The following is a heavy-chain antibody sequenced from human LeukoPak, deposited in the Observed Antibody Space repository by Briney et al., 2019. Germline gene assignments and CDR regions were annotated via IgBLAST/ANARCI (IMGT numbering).Heavy chain of an antibody. CDR1: GFTFSSYG. J-gene: IGHJ6*04. CDR2: IWYDGSNK. CDR3: ARDRGRYYGSGSYRPGGMDV. D-gene: IGHD3-10*01. Sequence: GGSLRLSCAASGFTFSSYGMHWVRQAPGQGLEWVAVIWYDGSNKYYADSEKGRFTISRDNSKNTLYLQMNCLRAEDTAVYYCARDRGRYYGSGSYRPGGMDVWGKGTTVTVSS. V-gene: IGHV3-33*01.